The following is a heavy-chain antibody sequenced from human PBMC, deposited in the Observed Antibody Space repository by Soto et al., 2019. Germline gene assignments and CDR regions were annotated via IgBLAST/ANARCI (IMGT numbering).Heavy chain of an antibody. CDR1: GFTFDDYG. D-gene: IGHD3-22*01. Sequence: SGGSLSLSCAASGFTFDDYGMSWVRQAPGKGLEWVSGINWNGGSTGYADSVKGRFTISRDNAKNSLYLQMNSLRAEDTALYYCARGPYYYDSSGKFDYWGQGTLVTVSS. V-gene: IGHV3-20*04. J-gene: IGHJ4*02. CDR2: INWNGGST. CDR3: ARGPYYYDSSGKFDY.